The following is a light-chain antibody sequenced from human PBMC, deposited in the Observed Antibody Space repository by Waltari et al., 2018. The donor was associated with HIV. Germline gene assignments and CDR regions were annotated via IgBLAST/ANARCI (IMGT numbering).Light chain of an antibody. J-gene: IGLJ2*01. CDR2: GNS. Sequence: TQPPSVSGAPGQRVTISCTGSSSNIGAGYDVHWYQQLPGTAPKLLIYGNSNRPSGVPDRFSGSKSGTSASLAITGLQAEDEADYYCQSYDSSLSGSVVFGGGTKLTVL. V-gene: IGLV1-40*01. CDR3: QSYDSSLSGSVV. CDR1: SSNIGAGYD.